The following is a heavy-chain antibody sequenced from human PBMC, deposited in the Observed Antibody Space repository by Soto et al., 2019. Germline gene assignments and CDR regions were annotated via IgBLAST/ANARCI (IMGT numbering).Heavy chain of an antibody. D-gene: IGHD2-15*01. Sequence: KTSETLSLTCTVSGGSISSGGYYWSWIRQHPGKGLEWIGYIYYSGSTYYNPSLKSRVTISVDTSKNQFSLKLSSVTAADTAVYYCARDWGGGRYFDYWGQGTLVTVSS. J-gene: IGHJ4*02. CDR3: ARDWGGGRYFDY. CDR2: IYYSGST. V-gene: IGHV4-31*03. CDR1: GGSISSGGYY.